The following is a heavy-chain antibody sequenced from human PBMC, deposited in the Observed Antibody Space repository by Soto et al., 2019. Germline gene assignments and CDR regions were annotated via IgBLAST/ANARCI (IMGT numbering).Heavy chain of an antibody. CDR2: IYYSGST. Sequence: SETLSLTCTVSGGSISSGGYYWSWIRQHPGKGLEWIGYIYYSGSTYYNPSLKSRVTISVDTSKNQFSLKLSSVTAADTAVYYCARDMRQPGKNGMDVWGQGTTVTVSS. CDR3: ARDMRQPGKNGMDV. J-gene: IGHJ6*02. CDR1: GGSISSGGYY. D-gene: IGHD3-10*01. V-gene: IGHV4-31*03.